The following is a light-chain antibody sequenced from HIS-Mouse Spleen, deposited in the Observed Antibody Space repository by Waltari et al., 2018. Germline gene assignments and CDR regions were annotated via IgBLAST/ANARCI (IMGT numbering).Light chain of an antibody. V-gene: IGKV1-5*03. CDR2: KAS. CDR1: QSISSC. J-gene: IGKJ1*01. Sequence: DIQMTQSPSTLSASVGDRITITCRASQSISSCLAWYQQKPGKAPKLLISKASSLESGVPSRFSGSGSGREVTLTISRLQHDDFANYYCQQYKSYSWTFGQGTKVGIK. CDR3: QQYKSYSWT.